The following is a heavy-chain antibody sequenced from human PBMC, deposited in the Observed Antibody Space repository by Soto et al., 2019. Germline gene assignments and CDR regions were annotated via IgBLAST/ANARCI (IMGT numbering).Heavy chain of an antibody. CDR3: ARHPAGWAVADTYYFDY. Sequence: GGSLRLSCAASGFTVSSNYMSWVRQAPGKGLEWVSVIYSGGSTYYADSVKGRFTISRDNSKNTLYLQMNSLRAEDTAVYYCARHPAGWAVADTYYFDYWGQGTLVTVSS. CDR1: GFTVSSNY. CDR2: IYSGGST. D-gene: IGHD6-19*01. J-gene: IGHJ4*02. V-gene: IGHV3-66*04.